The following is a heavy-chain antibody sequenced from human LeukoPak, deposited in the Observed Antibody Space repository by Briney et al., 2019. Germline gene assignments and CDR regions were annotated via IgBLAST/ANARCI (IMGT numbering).Heavy chain of an antibody. CDR1: GFIFQNLW. Sequence: GALRPSWGAPGFIFQNLWMGRVPQAPGEGPEGLANIKTDGSEKYYVDPVKGRFSISRDNAKNSLYLQMNSLRAEDTAVYYCVSAVRGSSFAICGQGTKVTVSS. J-gene: IGHJ3*02. CDR2: IKTDGSEK. D-gene: IGHD3-10*02. V-gene: IGHV3-7*03. CDR3: VSAVRGSSFAI.